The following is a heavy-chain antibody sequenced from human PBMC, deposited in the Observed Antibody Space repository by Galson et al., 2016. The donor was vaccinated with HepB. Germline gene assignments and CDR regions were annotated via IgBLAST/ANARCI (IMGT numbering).Heavy chain of an antibody. D-gene: IGHD5-18*01. Sequence: SLRLSCAASGFTFSSYAMSWVRQAPGKGLEWVSAISGSSGTTYYADSVKGRFTISRDNSKNTLYVQMNSLRAEDMAVYYCAKSGKHLWSIDYWGQGALVTVSS. CDR1: GFTFSSYA. J-gene: IGHJ4*02. CDR2: ISGSSGTT. V-gene: IGHV3-23*01. CDR3: AKSGKHLWSIDY.